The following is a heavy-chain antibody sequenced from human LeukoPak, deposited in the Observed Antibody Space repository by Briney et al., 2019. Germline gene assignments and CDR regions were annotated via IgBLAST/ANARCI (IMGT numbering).Heavy chain of an antibody. D-gene: IGHD6-19*01. V-gene: IGHV3-21*01. Sequence: PGGSLRLSCAASGFTFSSYSMNWVRQAPGKALEWVSPISSSSNYIYYADSVKGSFNISRDKAQNSLYLQMNSLRVEDTAVYYCARARYSSGWSYFHSWGQGTLVTVSS. J-gene: IGHJ4*02. CDR2: ISSSSNYI. CDR3: ARARYSSGWSYFHS. CDR1: GFTFSSYS.